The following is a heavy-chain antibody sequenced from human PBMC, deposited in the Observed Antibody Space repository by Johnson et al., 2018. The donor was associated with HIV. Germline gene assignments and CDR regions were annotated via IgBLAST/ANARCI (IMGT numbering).Heavy chain of an antibody. CDR2: ISYGGKNK. D-gene: IGHD3/OR15-3a*01. CDR1: GFTFSREN. CDR3: AKDKFMFLDNPVDAFDV. V-gene: IGHV3-30*18. Sequence: QMQLVESGGDVVQPGMSLRLSYAASGFTFSRENMHWVRQAPGKGLEWVALISYGGKNKYYADSVKGLSTISRDNSNNTLYLHMNSLRPDDTGVYYCAKDKFMFLDNPVDAFDVWGQGTMVTFSS. J-gene: IGHJ3*01.